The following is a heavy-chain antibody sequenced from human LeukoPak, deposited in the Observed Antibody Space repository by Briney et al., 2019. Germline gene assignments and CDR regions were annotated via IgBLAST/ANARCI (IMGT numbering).Heavy chain of an antibody. D-gene: IGHD3-3*01. Sequence: SETLSLTCAVYGGSFSGYYWSWIHQPPGKGLEWIGEINHSGSTNYNPSLKSRVTISVDTSKNQFSLKLSSVTAADTAVYYCARGRYDFWSGYSNYFDYWGQGTLVTVSS. J-gene: IGHJ4*02. CDR2: INHSGST. CDR3: ARGRYDFWSGYSNYFDY. V-gene: IGHV4-34*01. CDR1: GGSFSGYY.